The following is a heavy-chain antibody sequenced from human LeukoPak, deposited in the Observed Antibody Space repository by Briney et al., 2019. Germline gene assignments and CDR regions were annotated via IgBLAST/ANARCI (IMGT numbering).Heavy chain of an antibody. D-gene: IGHD3-10*01. Sequence: PGGSLRLSCAASGFTFSSYAMSWVRQAPGKGPEWVSSISSSSSYIYYADSVKGRFTISRDNAKNSLYLQMNSLRAEDTAVYYCARVRAARGASWAFDIWGQGTMVTVSS. V-gene: IGHV3-21*01. J-gene: IGHJ3*02. CDR1: GFTFSSYA. CDR3: ARVRAARGASWAFDI. CDR2: ISSSSSYI.